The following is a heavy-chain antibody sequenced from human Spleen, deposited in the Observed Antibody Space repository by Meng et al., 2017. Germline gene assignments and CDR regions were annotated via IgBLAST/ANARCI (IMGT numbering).Heavy chain of an antibody. CDR2: INWNGGRT. J-gene: IGHJ4*02. Sequence: GESLKISCAASGFTFSSYAMHWVRQAPGKGLEWVSGINWNGGRTIYADSVEGRFTISRDNAKNSLYLQMNSLRAEDTALYYCAKALSGGSGYCDYWGQGTLVTVSS. CDR3: AKALSGGSGYCDY. D-gene: IGHD2-15*01. V-gene: IGHV3-20*04. CDR1: GFTFSSYA.